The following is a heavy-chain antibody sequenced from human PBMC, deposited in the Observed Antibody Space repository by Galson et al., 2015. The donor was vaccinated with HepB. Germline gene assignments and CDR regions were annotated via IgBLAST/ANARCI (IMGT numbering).Heavy chain of an antibody. V-gene: IGHV4-30-4*01. CDR2: IYYSGST. J-gene: IGHJ5*02. Sequence: SLTCTVSGGSISSGDYYWSWIRQPPGKGLEWIGYIYYSGSTYYNPSLKSRVTISVDTSKNQFSLKLSSVTAADTAVYYCGRGGYSYGSRVGLFDPWGQGTLVNVSS. CDR1: GGSISSGDYY. D-gene: IGHD5-18*01. CDR3: GRGGYSYGSRVGLFDP.